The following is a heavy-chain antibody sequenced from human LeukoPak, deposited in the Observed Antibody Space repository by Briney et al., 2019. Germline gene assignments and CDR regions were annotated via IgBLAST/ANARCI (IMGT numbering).Heavy chain of an antibody. CDR2: IKQNGAEK. J-gene: IGHJ3*01. D-gene: IGHD4-11*01. CDR3: ARIGEDDYSHYVAFDV. Sequence: GGSLRLSCAASGFTFSTYWMSWVRQAPGKGLEWVANIKQNGAEKCYVDSVKGRFTISRDNAKNSLYLQMNSLRVEDTAMYYCARIGEDDYSHYVAFDVWGQGTMVTVSS. V-gene: IGHV3-7*01. CDR1: GFTFSTYW.